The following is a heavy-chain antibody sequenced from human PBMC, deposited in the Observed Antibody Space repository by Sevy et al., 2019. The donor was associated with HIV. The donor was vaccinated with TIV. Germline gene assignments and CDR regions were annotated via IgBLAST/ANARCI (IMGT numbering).Heavy chain of an antibody. D-gene: IGHD2-15*01. CDR3: AKGDRTFYGMDV. CDR1: GFTFSTYT. V-gene: IGHV3-23*01. Sequence: GGSLRLSCAASGFTFSTYTMNWVRQAPGKGLEWVSAISGSGGSTYYADSVEGRFTISRDKSKNTVFLQMNSLRAEDMAIYYCAKGDRTFYGMDVWGQGTTVTVSS. CDR2: ISGSGGST. J-gene: IGHJ6*02.